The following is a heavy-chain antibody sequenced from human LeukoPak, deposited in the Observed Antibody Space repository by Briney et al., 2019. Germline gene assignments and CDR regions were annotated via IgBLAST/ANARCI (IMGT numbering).Heavy chain of an antibody. J-gene: IGHJ5*02. CDR3: VKDIEAVAGTWWFGP. CDR1: GFTFSRYA. V-gene: IGHV3-64D*06. CDR2: ISSNGGST. Sequence: GGSLRLSCSASGFTFSRYAMHWVRQAPGKGLEYVSAISSNGGSTYYADSVKGRFTISRDNSKNTLYLQTSSLRAEDTAVYYCVKDIEAVAGTWWFGPWGQGTLVTVSS. D-gene: IGHD6-19*01.